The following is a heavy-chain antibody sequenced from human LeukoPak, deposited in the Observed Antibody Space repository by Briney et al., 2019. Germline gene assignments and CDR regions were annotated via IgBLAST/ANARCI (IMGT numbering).Heavy chain of an antibody. J-gene: IGHJ4*02. CDR3: ARDDMIMFGGVIAGGFDY. V-gene: IGHV4-39*07. Sequence: SETLSLTCTVSGGSISSSSYYWGWIRQPPGKGLEWIGSIYYSGSTYYNPSLKSRVTISVDTSKNQFSLKLSSVTAADTAVYYCARDDMIMFGGVIAGGFDYWGQGTLVTVSS. CDR2: IYYSGST. CDR1: GGSISSSSYY. D-gene: IGHD3-16*02.